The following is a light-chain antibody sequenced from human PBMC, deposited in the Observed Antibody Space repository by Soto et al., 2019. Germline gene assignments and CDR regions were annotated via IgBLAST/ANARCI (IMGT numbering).Light chain of an antibody. V-gene: IGKV1-5*01. CDR1: QSISSW. J-gene: IGKJ1*01. Sequence: DIQMTQSPSTLSASVGNRVTITSRASQSISSWLAWYQQKPGKAPKVLIYDASSLESVVPSRFSGSGSGTEFTLIISSLQPEDFATSYCQQSYSTLTFGPGTKVEIK. CDR2: DAS. CDR3: QQSYSTLT.